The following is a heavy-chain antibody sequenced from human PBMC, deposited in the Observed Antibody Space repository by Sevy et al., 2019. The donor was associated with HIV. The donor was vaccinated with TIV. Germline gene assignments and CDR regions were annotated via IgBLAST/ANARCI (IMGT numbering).Heavy chain of an antibody. D-gene: IGHD3-22*01. CDR2: FDPEDGET. CDR3: AITKDYYDNSGYPFDY. CDR1: GYTLTKLS. J-gene: IGHJ4*02. Sequence: ASVKVSCKVSGYTLTKLSMHWVRQAPGKGLEWMGTFDPEDGETIYAQKFQGRVTMTEDTSIDTAYMELISLRSEDTAVFYCAITKDYYDNSGYPFDYWGQGTLVTVSS. V-gene: IGHV1-24*01.